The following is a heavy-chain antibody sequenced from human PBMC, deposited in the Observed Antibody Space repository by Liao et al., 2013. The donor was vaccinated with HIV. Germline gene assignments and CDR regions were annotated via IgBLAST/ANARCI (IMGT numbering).Heavy chain of an antibody. CDR2: IIHSGSA. J-gene: IGHJ5*02. V-gene: IGHV4-61*02. CDR1: GGSISSGSYY. Sequence: QVQLQESGPGLVKPSQTLSLTCTVSGGSISSGSYYWSWIRQPPGKGLEWIGEIIHSGSANYNPSLTSRVTISVDTSKNQFSLRVRSVTAADTAVYYCARSSLLVRWFDPWAREPWSPSPQ. CDR3: ARSSLLVRWFDP.